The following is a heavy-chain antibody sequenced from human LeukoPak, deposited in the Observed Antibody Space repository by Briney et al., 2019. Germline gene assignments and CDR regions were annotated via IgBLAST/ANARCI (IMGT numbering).Heavy chain of an antibody. CDR1: GFTFSTYA. D-gene: IGHD1-1*01. V-gene: IGHV3-30*04. CDR2: ISYAGTNE. J-gene: IGHJ3*02. Sequence: PGGSLRLSCAASGFTFSTYAMRWVRQAPGKGLEWVALISYAGTNEYYADSVKGRFTISRDNSKNMLYLQVNSLRAEDTAVYYCARDPTTWAFDIWGQGTMVTVSS. CDR3: ARDPTTWAFDI.